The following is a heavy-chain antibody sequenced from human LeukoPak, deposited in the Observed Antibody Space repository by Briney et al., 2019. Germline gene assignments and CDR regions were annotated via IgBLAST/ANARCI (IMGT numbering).Heavy chain of an antibody. V-gene: IGHV1-69*01. D-gene: IGHD1-7*01. CDR1: GGTFSSYA. Sequence: SVKVSCKASGGTFSSYAISWVRQAPGQGLEWMGGIIPIFGTANYAQKFQGRVTITADESTSTAYMELSSLRSEDTAVYYCARENYRGSLNWFAPWGQGTLVTVSS. CDR2: IIPIFGTA. CDR3: ARENYRGSLNWFAP. J-gene: IGHJ5*02.